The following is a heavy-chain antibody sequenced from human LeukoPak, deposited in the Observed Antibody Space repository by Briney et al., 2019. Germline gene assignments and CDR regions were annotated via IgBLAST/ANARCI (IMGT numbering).Heavy chain of an antibody. D-gene: IGHD1-26*01. CDR1: GGSFSGYY. Sequence: PSETLSLTCAVYGGSFSGYYWSWIRQPPGKGLEWIGYIYYSGSTNYNPSLKSRVTISVDTSKNQFSLKLSSVTAADTAVYYCARGGSYLGHCDYWGQGTLVTVSS. J-gene: IGHJ4*02. CDR2: IYYSGST. V-gene: IGHV4-59*01. CDR3: ARGGSYLGHCDY.